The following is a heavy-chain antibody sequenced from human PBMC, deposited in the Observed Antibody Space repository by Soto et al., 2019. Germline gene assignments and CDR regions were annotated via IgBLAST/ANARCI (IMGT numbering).Heavy chain of an antibody. CDR2: IIPIFGTA. D-gene: IGHD3-9*01. J-gene: IGHJ5*02. Sequence: SVKVSCKASGGTFSSYAISWVRQAPGQGLEWMGGIIPIFGTANYAQKFQGRVTITADESTSTAYMELSSLRSEDTAVYYCARDLGYYDILTGYRALNWFDPWGQGTLVTVSS. CDR3: ARDLGYYDILTGYRALNWFDP. CDR1: GGTFSSYA. V-gene: IGHV1-69*13.